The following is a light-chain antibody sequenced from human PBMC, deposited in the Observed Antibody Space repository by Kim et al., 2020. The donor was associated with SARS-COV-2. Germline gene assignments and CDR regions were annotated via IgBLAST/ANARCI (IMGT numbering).Light chain of an antibody. V-gene: IGLV3-1*01. J-gene: IGLJ2*01. CDR3: QAWDDSVV. Sequence: VSVSTGQTSSIACTEYKLGDIYVCWYQQKPGQSPVLVIYQDTRQPSGIPERFSGYSSGKTATLTISGTQAMDEADYYCQAWDDSVVFGGGTQLT. CDR1: KLGDIY. CDR2: QDT.